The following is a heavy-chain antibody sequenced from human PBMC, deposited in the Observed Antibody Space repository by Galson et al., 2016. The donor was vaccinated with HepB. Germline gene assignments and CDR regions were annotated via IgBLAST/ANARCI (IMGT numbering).Heavy chain of an antibody. CDR1: GASISGTEYY. CDR2: IYYTENT. D-gene: IGHD6-19*01. CDR3: ATGIVVAGKYYYYYMDV. Sequence: LSLTCSVSGASISGTEYYWGWIRQPPGRGLEWIGSIYYTENTYYNPSLESRVTISVDMSKNQFSLRLNSVTAADTGVYYCATGIVVAGKYYYYYMDVWGKRTTVTLSS. J-gene: IGHJ6*03. V-gene: IGHV4-39*01.